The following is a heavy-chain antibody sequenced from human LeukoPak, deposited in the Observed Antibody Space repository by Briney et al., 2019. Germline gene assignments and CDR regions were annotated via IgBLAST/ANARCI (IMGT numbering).Heavy chain of an antibody. Sequence: GGSLRLSCAASGFTVSDSYMSWVRQAPGKGLEWVSVIYSGGSTYYADSVKGRFTISRDTSKNTLYLQMNSLRAEDTAVYYCASAWSGTQYYFDYWGQGTVVTVSS. D-gene: IGHD3-3*01. CDR1: GFTVSDSY. V-gene: IGHV3-66*01. CDR3: ASAWSGTQYYFDY. J-gene: IGHJ4*02. CDR2: IYSGGST.